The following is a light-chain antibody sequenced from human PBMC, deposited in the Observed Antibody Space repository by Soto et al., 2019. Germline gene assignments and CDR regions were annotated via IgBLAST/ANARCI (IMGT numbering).Light chain of an antibody. Sequence: AIRMTQSPSSFSASTGDRVTITCRASQGISSYLAWYQQKPGKAPKLLIYAAATLQRGAPSRFSASGSGTDFTLTISRLQSEDFATYACQQYFSYPFTFGQGTKLEI. J-gene: IGKJ2*01. V-gene: IGKV1-8*01. CDR3: QQYFSYPFT. CDR2: AAA. CDR1: QGISSY.